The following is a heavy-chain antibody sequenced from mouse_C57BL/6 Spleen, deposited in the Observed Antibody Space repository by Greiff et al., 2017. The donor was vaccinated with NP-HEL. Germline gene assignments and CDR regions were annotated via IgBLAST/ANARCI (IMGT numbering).Heavy chain of an antibody. J-gene: IGHJ3*01. CDR3: ARGDYGFAY. CDR2: ISSGSSTI. V-gene: IGHV5-17*01. CDR1: GFTFSDYG. Sequence: EVKLVESGGGLVKPGGSLKLSCAASGFTFSDYGMHWVRQAPEKGLEWVAYISSGSSTIYYADTAKGRFTISRDNAKNTLFLQMTSLRSEDTAMYYCARGDYGFAYWGQGTLVTVSA. D-gene: IGHD1-1*01.